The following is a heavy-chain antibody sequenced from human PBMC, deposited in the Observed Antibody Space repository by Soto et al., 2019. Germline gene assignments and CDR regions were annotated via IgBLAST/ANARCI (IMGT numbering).Heavy chain of an antibody. CDR1: GGSIRNYY. CDR2: IHYSGNT. V-gene: IGHV4-59*08. Sequence: QVQLQESGPGLVKPSETLSLTCTVSGGSIRNYYWSWIRQPPGKGLEWIGYIHYSGNTKYNPSLKNRVTISADTSKNQFSLKLSSVTAADTAVYYCARGHYDFWSGYFATIDFWGQGTLVTVSS. CDR3: ARGHYDFWSGYFATIDF. J-gene: IGHJ4*02. D-gene: IGHD3-3*01.